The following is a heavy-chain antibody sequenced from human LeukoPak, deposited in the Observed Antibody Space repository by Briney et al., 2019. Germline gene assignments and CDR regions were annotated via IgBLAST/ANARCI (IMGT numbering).Heavy chain of an antibody. CDR2: ISGSGGST. CDR1: GFTFSSYA. Sequence: GGSLRLSCPASGFTFSSYAMSWVRQAPGKVLEWVAAISGSGGSTYYADSVKGRFTLSRDNSKNTLYLQMNRLRAEDTAVYYCAKGPAANWNYGYYGMDVWGQGTTVTVSS. D-gene: IGHD1-20*01. J-gene: IGHJ6*02. V-gene: IGHV3-23*01. CDR3: AKGPAANWNYGYYGMDV.